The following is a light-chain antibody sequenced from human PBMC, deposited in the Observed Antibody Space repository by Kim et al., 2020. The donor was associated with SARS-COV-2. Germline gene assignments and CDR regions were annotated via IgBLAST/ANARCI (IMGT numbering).Light chain of an antibody. CDR1: SSDIGAYNY. CDR3: NSYSGGNTFV. CDR2: DVT. V-gene: IGLV2-14*03. Sequence: GQSITISCTGTSSDIGAYNYVSWYRQHPGKAPRLLIYDVTERPSGISNRFSGSKSGNTASLTISGLQAEDEADYYCNSYSGGNTFVFGTGTKVTVL. J-gene: IGLJ1*01.